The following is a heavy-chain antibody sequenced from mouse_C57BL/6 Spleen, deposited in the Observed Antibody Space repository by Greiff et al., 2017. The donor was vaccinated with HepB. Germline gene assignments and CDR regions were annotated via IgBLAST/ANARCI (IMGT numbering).Heavy chain of an antibody. J-gene: IGHJ4*01. Sequence: ESGPGLVKPSQSLSLTCSVTGYSITSGYYWNWIRQFPGNKLEWMGYISYDGSNNYNPSLKNRISITRDTSKNQFFLKLNSVTTEDTATYYCARPGNYDYDDYAMDYWGQGTSVTVSS. V-gene: IGHV3-6*01. CDR1: GYSITSGYY. CDR2: ISYDGSN. D-gene: IGHD2-4*01. CDR3: ARPGNYDYDDYAMDY.